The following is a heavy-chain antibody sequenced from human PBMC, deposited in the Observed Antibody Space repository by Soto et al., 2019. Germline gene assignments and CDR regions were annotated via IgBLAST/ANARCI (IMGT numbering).Heavy chain of an antibody. V-gene: IGHV4-34*01. D-gene: IGHD2-2*01. Sequence: SETLSLTCAVYGGSFSGYYWSWIRQPPGKGLEWIGEINHSGSTNYNPSLKSRVTISVDTSKNQFSLKLSSVTAADTAVYYCARDERLGGSRVPGGLWPPRTFYYWGQGTLVTVSS. CDR3: ARDERLGGSRVPGGLWPPRTFYY. CDR2: INHSGST. CDR1: GGSFSGYY. J-gene: IGHJ4*02.